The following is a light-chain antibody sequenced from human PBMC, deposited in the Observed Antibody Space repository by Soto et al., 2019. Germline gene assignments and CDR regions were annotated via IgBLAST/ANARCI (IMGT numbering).Light chain of an antibody. V-gene: IGLV1-51*01. CDR3: GTWDSSLTAV. CDR1: SSNIGSNS. Sequence: QSALTQPPSVSAAPGQKVTISCSGSSSNIGSNSVSWYQQLPGKAPKLLIYDSNKRPSGIPDRFSGSKSGSSATLGITGLQTGDEVDYYCGTWDSSLTAVFGGGTQLTVL. J-gene: IGLJ7*01. CDR2: DSN.